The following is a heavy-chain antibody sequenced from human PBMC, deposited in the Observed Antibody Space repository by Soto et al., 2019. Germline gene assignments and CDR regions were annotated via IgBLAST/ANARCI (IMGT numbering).Heavy chain of an antibody. CDR3: AKSQEIGTHFFDS. Sequence: GGSLRLSCEASGFTFSGFDMHWVRQPTGKGLEWVSSIGTAGDTYYAVSVKGRFTISRDNAKNSLSPQMNSLRAGDMAVYFCAKSQEIGTHFFDSWGQGTQVTVSS. J-gene: IGHJ4*02. V-gene: IGHV3-13*01. D-gene: IGHD6-13*01. CDR2: IGTAGDT. CDR1: GFTFSGFD.